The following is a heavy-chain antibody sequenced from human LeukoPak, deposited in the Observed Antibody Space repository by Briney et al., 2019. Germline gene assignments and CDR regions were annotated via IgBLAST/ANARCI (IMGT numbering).Heavy chain of an antibody. D-gene: IGHD5-24*01. J-gene: IGHJ4*02. CDR2: ISSNGGNT. CDR1: GFTFIYYA. CDR3: VEDRGQSIETAGHFGS. V-gene: IGHV3-64D*06. Sequence: GGSLRLSCSASGFTFIYYAMHWVRQAPGKGLEYVSGISSNGGNTYYADSVKGRFTMSRANTNNTLYLQMSSLRAEDTALHYCVEDRGQSIETAGHFGSWGQGTLVTVSS.